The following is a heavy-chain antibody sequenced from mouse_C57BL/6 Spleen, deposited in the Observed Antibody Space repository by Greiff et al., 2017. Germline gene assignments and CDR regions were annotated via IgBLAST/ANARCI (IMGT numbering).Heavy chain of an antibody. D-gene: IGHD1-1*01. J-gene: IGHJ3*01. V-gene: IGHV14-1*01. CDR2: IAPEDGDT. CDR3: TTSYYYGSSPWFAY. Sequence: EVKLMESGAELVRPGASVKLSCTASGFNIKDYYMHWVKQRPEQGLEWIGRIAPEDGDTEYAPKFQGKATMTADTSSNTAYLQLSSLTSEDTAVYYCTTSYYYGSSPWFAYWGQGTLVTVSA. CDR1: GFNIKDYY.